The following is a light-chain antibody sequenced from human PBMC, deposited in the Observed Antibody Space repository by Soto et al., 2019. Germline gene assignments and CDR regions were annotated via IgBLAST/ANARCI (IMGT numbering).Light chain of an antibody. V-gene: IGKV4-1*01. CDR1: QTVLYSSNTKNY. CDR2: WAS. Sequence: DIVLTQSPDSLAVSLGERATINCKSNQTVLYSSNTKNYLAWYQQKSGQPPKLLLYWASTRESGVPDRFSGSGSGTEFTLTISSLQAADVAVYYCQQYYSSPFTFGPGTKVDIK. J-gene: IGKJ3*01. CDR3: QQYYSSPFT.